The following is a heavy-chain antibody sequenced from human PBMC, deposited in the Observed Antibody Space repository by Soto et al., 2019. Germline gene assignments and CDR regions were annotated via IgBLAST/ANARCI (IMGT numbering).Heavy chain of an antibody. V-gene: IGHV3-30-3*01. D-gene: IGHD3-22*01. CDR2: ISYGGNNK. CDR1: GFTFSASV. Sequence: QVQLVESGGGEVQPGGSLRLSCAASGFTFSASVMHWVRQAPGKGLEWMAIISYGGNNKYYADSVKGRFTISRDISESTLYLQMNRLRAEDTAVYYCAREEFKDGRGHFDYWGQGTLVSVSS. J-gene: IGHJ4*02. CDR3: AREEFKDGRGHFDY.